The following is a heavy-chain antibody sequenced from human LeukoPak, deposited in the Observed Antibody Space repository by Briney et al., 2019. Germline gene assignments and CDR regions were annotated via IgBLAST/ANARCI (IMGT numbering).Heavy chain of an antibody. V-gene: IGHV3-48*03. D-gene: IGHD3-9*01. CDR3: ARIGLRYFDWLLGDAFDI. J-gene: IGHJ3*02. Sequence: GGSLRLSCAASGFSFSSYEMNWVRQAPGKGLEWVSYISSSGSTIYYADSVKGRFTISRDNAKNSLYLQMNSLRAEDTAVYYCARIGLRYFDWLLGDAFDIWGQGTMVTVSS. CDR2: ISSSGSTI. CDR1: GFSFSSYE.